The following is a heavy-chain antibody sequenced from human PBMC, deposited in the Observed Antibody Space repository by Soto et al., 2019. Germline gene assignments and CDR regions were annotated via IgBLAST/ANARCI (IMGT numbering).Heavy chain of an antibody. CDR1: GFFYGIYA. CDR2: ISGSGGGGHT. V-gene: IGHV3-23*01. J-gene: IGHJ3*01. D-gene: IGHD2-21*01. CDR3: AKRDDAVISVFYV. Sequence: VQLLESGGGLVQPGGSLRLSCAASGFFYGIYAMHWVRQAPGKGPEWVSGISGSGGGGHTYYADSVKGRFTISRHNSKSTVFLHMTSPRAEDSAVYSCAKRDDAVISVFYVCSKGTMVTV.